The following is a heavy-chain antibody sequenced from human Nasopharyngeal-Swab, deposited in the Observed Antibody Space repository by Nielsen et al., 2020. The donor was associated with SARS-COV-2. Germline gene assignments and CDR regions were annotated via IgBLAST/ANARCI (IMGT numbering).Heavy chain of an antibody. CDR3: ARLFLSSSGCDFDY. J-gene: IGHJ4*02. CDR1: GGSISSSNW. CDR2: IYHSGGT. Sequence: SETLSLTCAVSGGSISSSNWWSWVRQPQGKGLEWIGEIYHSGGTNYNPSLQSRVTISVDKSKNQFSMKLSSVTAADTAVYYCARLFLSSSGCDFDYWGQGTLVTVSS. D-gene: IGHD6-19*01. V-gene: IGHV4-4*02.